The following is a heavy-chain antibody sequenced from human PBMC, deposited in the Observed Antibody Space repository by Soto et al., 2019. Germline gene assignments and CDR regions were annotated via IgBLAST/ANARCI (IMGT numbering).Heavy chain of an antibody. CDR3: ARGNCSSTSCYSYFYYGMDV. V-gene: IGHV4-4*02. J-gene: IGHJ6*02. D-gene: IGHD2-2*01. Sequence: ASETLSLTCAVSGGSISSSNWWSWVRQPPGKGLEWIGEIYHSGSTNYNPSLKSRVTISVDKSKNQFSLKLSSVTAADTAVYYCARGNCSSTSCYSYFYYGMDVWGQGTTVTVS. CDR1: GGSISSSNW. CDR2: IYHSGST.